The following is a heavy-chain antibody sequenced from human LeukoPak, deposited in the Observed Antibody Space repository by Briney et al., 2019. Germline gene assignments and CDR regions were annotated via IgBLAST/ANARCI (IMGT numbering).Heavy chain of an antibody. CDR1: GGSISSGGYY. J-gene: IGHJ5*02. CDR3: ARGPRVVGATNWFDP. CDR2: IYYSGST. V-gene: IGHV4-39*07. Sequence: SQTLSLTCTVSGGSISSGGYYWGWIRQPPGKGLEWLGTIYYSGSTYYNPSLKSRLTISVDMSKNQFSLKLNSVTAADTAVYYCARGPRVVGATNWFDPWGQGTLVTVSS. D-gene: IGHD1-26*01.